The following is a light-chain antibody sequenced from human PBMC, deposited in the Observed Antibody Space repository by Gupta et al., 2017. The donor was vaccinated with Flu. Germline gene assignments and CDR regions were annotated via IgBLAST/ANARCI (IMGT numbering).Light chain of an antibody. V-gene: IGLV1-51*02. J-gene: IGLJ3*02. CDR3: GTWDGSLSAGV. CDR2: ENN. CDR1: SSNIGNNY. Sequence: KVTISCSGSSSNIGNNYISWYQPLPGPAPNLLIYENNQRPSGIPDRFSGSKSGTSATLGITGLQTGDEADYYCGTWDGSLSAGVFGGGTKLTVI.